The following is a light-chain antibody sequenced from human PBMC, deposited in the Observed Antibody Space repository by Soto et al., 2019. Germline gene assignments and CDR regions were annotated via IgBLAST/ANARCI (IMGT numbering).Light chain of an antibody. CDR3: QQANTFPLA. CDR1: QGLSTN. Sequence: DIQMTQSPSSVSASVGDRVTISCRASQGLSTNLVWYQQKPGKAPKLLIYSASTLQSGVPSRFSGSGSGTDFTLTSTSLEPEDFATYYCQQANTFPLAFGQGTKVEI. V-gene: IGKV1-12*01. CDR2: SAS. J-gene: IGKJ1*01.